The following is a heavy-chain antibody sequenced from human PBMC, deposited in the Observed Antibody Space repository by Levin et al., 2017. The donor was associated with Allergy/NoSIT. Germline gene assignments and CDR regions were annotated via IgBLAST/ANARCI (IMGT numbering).Heavy chain of an antibody. V-gene: IGHV1-2*02. Sequence: GESLKISCKGSGYSFTGSYLHWVRQAPGQGLEWMGWINPGNGDTHYAEKFHGRVTMARDTSISTAYMALTRLTSDDTAVYFCARDRGRDMLDHWGQGTLVTVSS. CDR2: INPGNGDT. CDR1: GYSFTGSY. D-gene: IGHD3-10*01. J-gene: IGHJ4*02. CDR3: ARDRGRDMLDH.